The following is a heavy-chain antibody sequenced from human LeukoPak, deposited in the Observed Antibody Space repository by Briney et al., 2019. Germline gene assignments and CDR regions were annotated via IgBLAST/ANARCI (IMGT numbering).Heavy chain of an antibody. CDR2: TYYSGST. CDR1: GGSISSYY. J-gene: IGHJ6*03. Sequence: SETLSLTCTVSGGSISSYYWSWIRQPPGKGLEWIGYTYYSGSTNYNPSLKSRVTISVDTSKNQFSLKLSSVTAADTAVYYCASSEWGAIGDSYYYYMDVWGKGTTVTISS. V-gene: IGHV4-59*01. D-gene: IGHD3-16*02. CDR3: ASSEWGAIGDSYYYYMDV.